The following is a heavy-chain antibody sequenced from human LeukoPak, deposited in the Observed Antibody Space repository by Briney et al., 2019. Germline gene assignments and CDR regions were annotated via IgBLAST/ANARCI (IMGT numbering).Heavy chain of an antibody. CDR2: IFASGST. V-gene: IGHV4-4*07. CDR3: VQDGPLRSDY. Sequence: SETLSLTCTVSGASISTYYGSGIRQPAGKGLEWIGRIFASGSTNYNPSLKSRIAMSVDTSKNQFSLNLTSVTAADTAMYYCVQDGPLRSDYWGQGTLVTVSS. D-gene: IGHD5/OR15-5a*01. CDR1: GASISTYY. J-gene: IGHJ4*02.